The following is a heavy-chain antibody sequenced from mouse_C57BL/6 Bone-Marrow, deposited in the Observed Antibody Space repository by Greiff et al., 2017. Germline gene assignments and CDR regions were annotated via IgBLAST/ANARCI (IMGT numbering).Heavy chain of an antibody. CDR1: GYSFTDYN. D-gene: IGHD2-4*01. J-gene: IGHJ4*01. Sequence: VQLKQSGPELVKPGASVKISCKASGYSFTDYNMNWVKQSNGKSLEWIGVINPNYGTTSYNQKFKGKATLTVDQSSSTAYMQLNSLTSEDSADYDCASYYDYESGYAMDYWGQGTSVTVSS. CDR3: ASYYDYESGYAMDY. CDR2: INPNYGTT. V-gene: IGHV1-39*01.